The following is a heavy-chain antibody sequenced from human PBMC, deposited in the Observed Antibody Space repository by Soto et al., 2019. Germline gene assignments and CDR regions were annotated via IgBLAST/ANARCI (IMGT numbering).Heavy chain of an antibody. Sequence: SETLSLTCAVYGGSFSGYYWSWIRQPPGKGLEWIGEINHSGSTNYNPSLKSRVTTSVDTSKNQFSLKLSSVTAADTAVYYCARGRIVDFWSGYYRHTYYFDYWGQGTLVTVSS. CDR1: GGSFSGYY. CDR2: INHSGST. V-gene: IGHV4-34*01. J-gene: IGHJ4*02. CDR3: ARGRIVDFWSGYYRHTYYFDY. D-gene: IGHD3-3*01.